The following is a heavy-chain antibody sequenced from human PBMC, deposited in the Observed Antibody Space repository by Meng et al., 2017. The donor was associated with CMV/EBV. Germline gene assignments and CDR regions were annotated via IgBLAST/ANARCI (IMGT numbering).Heavy chain of an antibody. CDR2: INHSGST. V-gene: IGHV4-34*01. Sequence: YWIGWVRQIPGKGLEWIWEINHSGSTNYNPSLKSRVTISVDTSKNQFTLKLSSLTAADTAVYYCARGFYWGQGTLVTVSS. CDR1: Y. J-gene: IGHJ4*02. CDR3: ARGFY.